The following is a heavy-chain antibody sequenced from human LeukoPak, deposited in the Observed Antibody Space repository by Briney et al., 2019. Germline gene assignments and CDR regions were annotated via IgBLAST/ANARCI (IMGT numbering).Heavy chain of an antibody. D-gene: IGHD3/OR15-3a*01. CDR1: GFTFSNYW. V-gene: IGHV3-23*01. CDR3: AKVATTWTNDY. J-gene: IGHJ4*02. Sequence: VGSLRLSCAAFGFTFSNYWMSWVRQAPGKGLEWVSRISVSSANTYYIDSVKGRFTVSRDNSKNTLYLQMNSLRAEDTAEYYCAKVATTWTNDYCGQGTLVTVSS. CDR2: ISVSSANT.